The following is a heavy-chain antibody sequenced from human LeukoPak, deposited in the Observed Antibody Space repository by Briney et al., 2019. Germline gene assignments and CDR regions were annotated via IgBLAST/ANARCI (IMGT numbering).Heavy chain of an antibody. D-gene: IGHD2-15*01. J-gene: IGHJ5*02. Sequence: GASVKVSCKASGDTFTGYYMHWLRQAPGKGLEWMGWISPNTGGTNYAQKFQGRVTMTRDTSISTAYMELGRLRTDDTAVYYCARLLVRLLLRGGFDPWGQGTLVTVSS. CDR1: GDTFTGYY. CDR3: ARLLVRLLLRGGFDP. V-gene: IGHV1-2*02. CDR2: ISPNTGGT.